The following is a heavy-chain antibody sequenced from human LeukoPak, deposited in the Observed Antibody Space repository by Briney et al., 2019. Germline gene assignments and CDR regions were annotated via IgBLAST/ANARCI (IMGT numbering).Heavy chain of an antibody. Sequence: SETLSLTCAVYGGSFSGYYWSWIRQPPGKGLEWIGEINHSGSTNYNPSFKSRVTISVDTSKNQFSLKLSSVTAADTAVYYCAMRSYGMDVWGQGTTVTVSS. J-gene: IGHJ6*02. V-gene: IGHV4-34*01. CDR1: GGSFSGYY. CDR2: INHSGST. CDR3: AMRSYGMDV.